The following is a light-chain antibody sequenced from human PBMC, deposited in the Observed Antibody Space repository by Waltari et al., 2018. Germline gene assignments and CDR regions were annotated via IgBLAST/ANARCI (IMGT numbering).Light chain of an antibody. CDR3: CSYAGSSTYV. Sequence: QSALTQPASGSGSPGQSITISCPGTSSDVGSNNLVSWYQQHPGKAPKLMIYEGSKRPSGVSNRFAGSKSGNTASLTISGLQAEDEADYYCCSYAGSSTYVFGTGTKVTVL. CDR1: SSDVGSNNL. V-gene: IGLV2-23*01. J-gene: IGLJ1*01. CDR2: EGS.